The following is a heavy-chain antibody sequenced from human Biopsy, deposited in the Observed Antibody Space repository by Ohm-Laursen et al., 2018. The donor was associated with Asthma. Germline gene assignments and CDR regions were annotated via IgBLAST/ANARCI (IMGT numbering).Heavy chain of an antibody. Sequence: ASESASCKASGYTFTSYYIHWVRQAPGQGLEWVGIINPPTGDTSYAQKFLGRVTVTRDTSTSTVYMELSSLRSEDTAVYYCALSQFDYWGQGTLLTVSS. J-gene: IGHJ4*02. CDR1: GYTFTSYY. CDR3: ALSQFDY. CDR2: INPPTGDT. V-gene: IGHV1-46*01.